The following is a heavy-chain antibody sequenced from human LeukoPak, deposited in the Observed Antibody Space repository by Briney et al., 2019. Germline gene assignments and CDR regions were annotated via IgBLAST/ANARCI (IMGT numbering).Heavy chain of an antibody. CDR1: GGSISSGGYY. J-gene: IGHJ4*02. Sequence: SETLSLTCTVSGGSISSGGYYWSWIRQPPGKGLEWIGYIYHSGSTYYNPSLKSRVTISVDRSKNQFSLKLSSVTAADTAVYYCASVPLGPAMYWGQGTLVTVSS. CDR2: IYHSGST. CDR3: ASVPLGPAMY. V-gene: IGHV4-30-2*01. D-gene: IGHD2-2*01.